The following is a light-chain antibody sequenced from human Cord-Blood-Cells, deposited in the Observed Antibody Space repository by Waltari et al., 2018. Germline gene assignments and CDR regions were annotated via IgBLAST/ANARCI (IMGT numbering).Light chain of an antibody. CDR1: NNGGKS. J-gene: IGLJ2*01. CDR2: YDS. CDR3: QVWDSSSDHVV. Sequence: SYLLTQPPSLSVAPGKTARTTCGGNNNGGKSVHWYQQMPGQAPVLVIYYDSDRPSGIPERFSGSNSGNTATLTISRVEAGDEADYYCQVWDSSSDHVVFGGGTKLTVL. V-gene: IGLV3-21*04.